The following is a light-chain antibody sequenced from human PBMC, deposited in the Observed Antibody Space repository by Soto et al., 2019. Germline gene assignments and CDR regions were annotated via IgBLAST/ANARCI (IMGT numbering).Light chain of an antibody. CDR1: SSNIGNNY. CDR2: DND. CDR3: GTWDSSLSVVI. V-gene: IGLV1-51*01. Sequence: QSVLTQPPSVSAAPGQTVTISCSGSSSNIGNNYVSWYQQLPGTAPKLLIYDNDKRPSGIPGRFSGSRSGTSGTLGITGLQTGDDADYYCGTWDSSLSVVIFGGGTKLTVL. J-gene: IGLJ2*01.